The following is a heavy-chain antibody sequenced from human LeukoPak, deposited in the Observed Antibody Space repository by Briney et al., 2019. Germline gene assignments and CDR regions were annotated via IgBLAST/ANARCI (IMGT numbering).Heavy chain of an antibody. CDR3: ARVKYGGYYYYYYMDV. J-gene: IGHJ6*03. CDR1: GGSFSGYY. V-gene: IGHV4-34*01. D-gene: IGHD3-16*01. CDR2: INHSGST. Sequence: PSETLSLTCAVYGGSFSGYYWRWIRQPPGKGLEWIGEINHSGSTNYNPSLKSRVTISVDTSKNQFSLKLSSVTAADTAVYYCARVKYGGYYYYYYMDVWGKGTTVTVSS.